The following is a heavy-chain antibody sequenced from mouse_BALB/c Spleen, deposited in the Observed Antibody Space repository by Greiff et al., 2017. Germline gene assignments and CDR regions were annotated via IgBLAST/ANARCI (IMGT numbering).Heavy chain of an antibody. D-gene: IGHD1-2*01. J-gene: IGHJ4*01. Sequence: DVMLVESGGGLVQPGGSLKLSCAASGFTFSSYGMSWVRQTPDKRLELVATINSNGGSTYYPDSVKGRFTISRDNAKNTLYLQMSSLKSEDTAMYYCAREGLLRLYYYAMDYWGQGTSVTVSS. V-gene: IGHV5-6-3*01. CDR1: GFTFSSYG. CDR2: INSNGGST. CDR3: AREGLLRLYYYAMDY.